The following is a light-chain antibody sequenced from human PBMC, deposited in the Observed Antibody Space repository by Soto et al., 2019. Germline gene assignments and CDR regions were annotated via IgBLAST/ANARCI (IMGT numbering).Light chain of an antibody. Sequence: DIQMTQSPSSLSASVGDRVTITCRASQSIGTWLAWYQQKPGKAPKALLHKAPSLESGAPSRFSGSGSGTQFTLTISSLQPGDFATYYCQQYNSYSWTFGQGTKVDI. CDR1: QSIGTW. J-gene: IGKJ1*01. CDR2: KAP. V-gene: IGKV1-5*03. CDR3: QQYNSYSWT.